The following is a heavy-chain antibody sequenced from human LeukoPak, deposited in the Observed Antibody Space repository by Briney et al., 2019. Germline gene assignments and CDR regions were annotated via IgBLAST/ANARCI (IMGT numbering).Heavy chain of an antibody. CDR3: APGAYDY. Sequence: GGSLRLSCAASGFTFSSYEMNWVRQAPGKGLVWVSRINSDGSTTDYADSVKGRFTISRDNAKNTLYLQMNSLRAEDTALYYCAPGAYDYWGQGTLVAVSS. V-gene: IGHV3-74*01. J-gene: IGHJ4*02. D-gene: IGHD1-1*01. CDR1: GFTFSSYE. CDR2: INSDGSTT.